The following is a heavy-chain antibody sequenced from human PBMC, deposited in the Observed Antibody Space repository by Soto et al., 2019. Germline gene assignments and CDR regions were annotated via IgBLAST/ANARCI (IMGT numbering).Heavy chain of an antibody. CDR1: GYSFTSYG. CDR2: ISPYNGHT. D-gene: IGHD2-2*01. J-gene: IGHJ6*02. Sequence: QVQLVQSAGEVKKPGASVKVSCKASGYSFTSYGISWVRRAPGQGLEWMGWISPYNGHTQFVERFQGRVTMTIDTSTKTAYMELRNLRSDDTAHYYCARDLTIVPATHPRLENYGMDVWGQGTTVIVSS. CDR3: ARDLTIVPATHPRLENYGMDV. V-gene: IGHV1-18*01.